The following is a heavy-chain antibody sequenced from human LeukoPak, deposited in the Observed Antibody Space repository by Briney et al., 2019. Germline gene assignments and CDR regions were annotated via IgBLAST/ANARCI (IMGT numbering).Heavy chain of an antibody. CDR3: AKDWTTVVTPKGYYFDS. CDR2: ISTTGGST. V-gene: IGHV3-23*01. D-gene: IGHD4-23*01. J-gene: IGHJ4*02. Sequence: GGSLRLSGAASGFSFKNYAMSWVRQAPGKGLEWVSAISTTGGSTYYADSVKGRFTVPRDNSKNTLSLQMDSLRVEDTALYYCAKDWTTVVTPKGYYFDSWGQGTLATVSS. CDR1: GFSFKNYA.